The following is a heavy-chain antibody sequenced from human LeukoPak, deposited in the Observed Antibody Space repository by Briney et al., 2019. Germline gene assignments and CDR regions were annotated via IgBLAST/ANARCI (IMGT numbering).Heavy chain of an antibody. D-gene: IGHD3-22*01. CDR2: IYYSGST. Sequence: PSETLSLTCTVSGGSISSGGYYWRWIRQHPGKGLEWIGYIYYSGSTYYNPSLKSRFTISVDTSKNQFSLKLSSVTAADTAVYYCARLNYYDSSGYYRSHYYYYMDVWGKGTTVTVSS. V-gene: IGHV4-31*03. CDR1: GGSISSGGYY. J-gene: IGHJ6*03. CDR3: ARLNYYDSSGYYRSHYYYYMDV.